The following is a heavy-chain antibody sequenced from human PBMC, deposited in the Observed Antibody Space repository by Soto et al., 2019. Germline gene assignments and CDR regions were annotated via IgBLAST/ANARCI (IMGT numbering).Heavy chain of an antibody. CDR2: IYPGDSDT. V-gene: IGHV5-51*01. CDR3: AIQGGAEVGSTNYYPGMDV. D-gene: IGHD1-26*01. Sequence: GESLKISCKGSGYSFSTYWIAWVRQMSGKGLEWMGIIYPGDSDTRYSPSFQGQVTISADKSISTAYLQWSSLEASDTAMYYCAIQGGAEVGSTNYYPGMDVWGQATTVTVS. CDR1: GYSFSTYW. J-gene: IGHJ6*02.